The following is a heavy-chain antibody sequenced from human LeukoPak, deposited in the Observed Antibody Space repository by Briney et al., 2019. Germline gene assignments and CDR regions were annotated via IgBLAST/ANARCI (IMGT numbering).Heavy chain of an antibody. D-gene: IGHD4-11*01. CDR1: GYTFTSYG. Sequence: ASVKVSCKASGYTFTSYGISWVRQAPGQGLEWMGRIIPMFGTTNYAQNFQGRVTITTDESTSTAYMEVSSLRVEDTAVYYCASVTVTTWAPDGHMDVWGKGTTVTVSS. CDR3: ASVTVTTWAPDGHMDV. V-gene: IGHV1-69*05. CDR2: IIPMFGTT. J-gene: IGHJ6*03.